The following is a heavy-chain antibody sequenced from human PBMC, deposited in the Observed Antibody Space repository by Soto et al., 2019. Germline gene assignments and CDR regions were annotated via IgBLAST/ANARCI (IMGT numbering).Heavy chain of an antibody. CDR2: AKRKAAGGAI. CDR3: TIGDGSDWYG. Sequence: EVQLVESGGGLVKPGGSLRLSCVVSGISLDSAWINWVRQAPGKGLEWVAQAKRKAAGGAIDYAAPVKGRFTISRDDSRNMAYLQMNSLKIEYTALYYCTIGDGSDWYGWGQGTLVTVSS. CDR1: GISLDSAW. V-gene: IGHV3-15*01. D-gene: IGHD6-19*01. J-gene: IGHJ4*02.